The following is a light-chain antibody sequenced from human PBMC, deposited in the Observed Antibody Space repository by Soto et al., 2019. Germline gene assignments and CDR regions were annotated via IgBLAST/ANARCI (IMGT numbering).Light chain of an antibody. CDR3: SSYTPSNTYV. CDR2: DVS. V-gene: IGLV2-18*02. CDR1: SSDVGSNNR. J-gene: IGLJ1*01. Sequence: QSALTQPPSVSGSPGQSVAISCTGTSSDVGSNNRVSWYQQPPGSAPKLIIYDVSNRPSGIPDRFSGSKSANTASLTISGLQTEDEADYYCSSYTPSNTYVFGTGTKLTVL.